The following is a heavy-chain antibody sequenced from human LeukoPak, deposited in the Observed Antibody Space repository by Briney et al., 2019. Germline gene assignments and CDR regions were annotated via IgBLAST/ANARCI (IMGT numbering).Heavy chain of an antibody. CDR3: ARDPLVTGTLLRCDY. V-gene: IGHV1-18*01. Sequence: ASVKVSCKASGYTFTSYGISWVRQAPGQGLEWMGWISAYNGNTNYAQKLQGRVTMTTDTSTSTACMELRSLRSDDTAVYYCARDPLVTGTLLRCDYWGQGTLVTVSS. CDR2: ISAYNGNT. CDR1: GYTFTSYG. J-gene: IGHJ4*02. D-gene: IGHD1-20*01.